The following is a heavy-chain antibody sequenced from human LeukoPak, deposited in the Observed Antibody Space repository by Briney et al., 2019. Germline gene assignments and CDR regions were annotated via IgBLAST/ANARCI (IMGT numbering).Heavy chain of an antibody. Sequence: PGGSLRLSCAASGFTFSSYGMSWVRQAPGEGLEWVSGISGSGGSTYLADSVKGRFTISRDYFKNTLYLEMNSLRAADTAVYSCAKSLGFDGYDLAFDSWGQGTLVTVSS. CDR3: AKSLGFDGYDLAFDS. D-gene: IGHD5-12*01. CDR2: ISGSGGST. CDR1: GFTFSSYG. V-gene: IGHV3-23*01. J-gene: IGHJ4*02.